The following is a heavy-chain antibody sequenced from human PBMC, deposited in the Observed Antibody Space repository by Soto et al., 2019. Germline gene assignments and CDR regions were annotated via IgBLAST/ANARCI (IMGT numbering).Heavy chain of an antibody. V-gene: IGHV1-2*02. CDR2: INPNSGGT. D-gene: IGHD3-22*01. J-gene: IGHJ4*02. CDR1: GYTFTDYY. CDR3: ARGAYYYDSSGPWDY. Sequence: QVQLVQSGAEVKKPGASVKVSCKASGYTFTDYYMHWVRQAPGQGLEWMGWINPNSGGTNYAQKFQGRVTMTRDTSISTAYMELSRLRSDDTAVYYCARGAYYYDSSGPWDYWGQGTLVTVSS.